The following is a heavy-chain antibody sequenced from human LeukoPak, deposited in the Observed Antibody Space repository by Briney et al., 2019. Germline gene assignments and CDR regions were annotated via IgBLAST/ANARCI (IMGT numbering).Heavy chain of an antibody. CDR1: GFGFTFSNHA. CDR3: AKDLFSGSGRAGNMDV. Sequence: GGSLRLSCAASGFGFTFSNHAMSWVRQAPGKGLDWVSAITGSGGSTYYADSVKGRFTISRDNSKNTLYLQMNSLRAEDTAVYYCAKDLFSGSGRAGNMDVWGKGTTVTVSS. D-gene: IGHD3-10*01. CDR2: ITGSGGST. V-gene: IGHV3-23*01. J-gene: IGHJ6*03.